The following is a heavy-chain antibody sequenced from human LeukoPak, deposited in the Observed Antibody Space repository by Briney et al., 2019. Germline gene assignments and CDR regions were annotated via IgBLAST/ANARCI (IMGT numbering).Heavy chain of an antibody. J-gene: IGHJ4*02. CDR1: GGSFSGYY. CDR3: ARRCCDYVWGSYSPFDY. D-gene: IGHD3-16*01. V-gene: IGHV4-34*01. CDR2: INHSGST. Sequence: SETLSLTCAVYGGSFSGYYWSWIRQPPGKGLEWIGEINHSGSTNYNPSLKSRVTISVDTSKNQFSLKLSSVTAADTAVYYCARRCCDYVWGSYSPFDYWGQGTLVTVSS.